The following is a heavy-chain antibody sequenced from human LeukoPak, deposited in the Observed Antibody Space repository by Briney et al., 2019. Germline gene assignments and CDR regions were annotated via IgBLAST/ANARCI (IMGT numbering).Heavy chain of an antibody. J-gene: IGHJ4*02. V-gene: IGHV4-59*08. CDR2: IYYSGST. CDR3: ASLGWNGDY. Sequence: PSETLSLTCTVSGGSIRSYYWSWIRQPPGKGLEWIGYIYYSGSTNYNPSLKSRVTTSVDTSKNQFSLKLSSVTAADTAVYYCASLGWNGDYWGQGTLVTVSS. D-gene: IGHD1-1*01. CDR1: GGSIRSYY.